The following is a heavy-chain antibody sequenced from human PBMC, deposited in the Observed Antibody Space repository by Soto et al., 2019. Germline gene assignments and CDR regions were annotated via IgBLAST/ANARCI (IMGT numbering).Heavy chain of an antibody. D-gene: IGHD6-19*01. V-gene: IGHV1-2*04. CDR2: INPNSGDT. J-gene: IGHJ4*02. CDR1: GYIFTGYY. Sequence: ASVKVSCKASGYIFTGYYMHWVRQAPGQGLEWMGWINPNSGDTNYTQKFQGWVTMTRDTSISAAYMELSRLRSDDTAVYYCATSRISIAVAGETEYYFDYWGQGTPVTVSS. CDR3: ATSRISIAVAGETEYYFDY.